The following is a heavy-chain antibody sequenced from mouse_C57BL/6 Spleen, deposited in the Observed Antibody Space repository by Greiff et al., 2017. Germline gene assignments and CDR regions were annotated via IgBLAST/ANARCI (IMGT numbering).Heavy chain of an antibody. CDR3: ARDSYYGPFAY. D-gene: IGHD1-1*01. CDR1: GYTFTSYR. CDR2: IHPSNSYT. Sequence: QVQLQQPGAELVKPGASVKLSCKASGYTFTSYRMQWVKQRPGQGLEWIGEIHPSNSYTNYNEKFKGKATLTVDKSSSTAYMQLSRLTSDDSAVYYCARDSYYGPFAYRGQGTLVTVSA. J-gene: IGHJ3*01. V-gene: IGHV1-50*01.